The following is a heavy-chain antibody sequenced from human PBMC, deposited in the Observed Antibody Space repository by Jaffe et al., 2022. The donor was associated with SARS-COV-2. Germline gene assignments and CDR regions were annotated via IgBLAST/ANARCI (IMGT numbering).Heavy chain of an antibody. J-gene: IGHJ4*02. D-gene: IGHD2-2*01. V-gene: IGHV3-33*01. CDR2: IWYDGGQK. CDR3: ARDTYCNGTTCSVYFDY. Sequence: QVHLVESGGGVVQPGGSLRLSCAASGFSFRTFGMHWVRQSPGKGLEWVAIIWYDGGQKYYGDSANGRFIVSRDNSKSTLYLQLNDLRVEDTAIYYCARDTYCNGTTCSVYFDYWGLGTLVTVSS. CDR1: GFSFRTFG.